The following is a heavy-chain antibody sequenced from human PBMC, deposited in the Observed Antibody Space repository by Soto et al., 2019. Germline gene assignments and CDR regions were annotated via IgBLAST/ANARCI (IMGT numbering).Heavy chain of an antibody. Sequence: GGSLRLSCAASGFTFSSYWMHWVRQAPGKGLVWASRINSDGSTTSYADSVEGRFTISRDNAKNTLDLQMNSLRVEDTAVYYCARDLTGSDSYWGQGTLVTVSS. CDR2: INSDGSTT. J-gene: IGHJ4*02. D-gene: IGHD2-15*01. CDR3: ARDLTGSDSY. CDR1: GFTFSSYW. V-gene: IGHV3-74*01.